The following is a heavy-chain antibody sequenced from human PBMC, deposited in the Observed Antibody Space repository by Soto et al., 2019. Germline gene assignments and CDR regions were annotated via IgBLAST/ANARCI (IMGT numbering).Heavy chain of an antibody. V-gene: IGHV3-23*01. J-gene: IGHJ5*02. Sequence: PGGSLRLSCAASGFTFSSYAMSWVRQAPGKGLEWVSAISGSGGSTYYADSVKGRFTISRDNSKNTLYLQMNSLRAEDTAVYYCAKGGPRYYYDSSGYYYTNWFDPWGQGTLVTVSS. CDR2: ISGSGGST. D-gene: IGHD3-22*01. CDR1: GFTFSSYA. CDR3: AKGGPRYYYDSSGYYYTNWFDP.